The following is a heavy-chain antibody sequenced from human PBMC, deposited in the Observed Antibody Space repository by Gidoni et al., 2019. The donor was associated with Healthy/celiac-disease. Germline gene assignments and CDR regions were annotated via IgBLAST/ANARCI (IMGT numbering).Heavy chain of an antibody. V-gene: IGHV3-33*01. Sequence: QVQLVESGGGVVQPGRSLRLSCAASGFTFSSYGMHWVRQAPGKGLEWLAVICYDGSNKYYADSVKGRFTISRDNSKNTLYLQMNSLRAEDTAVYYCARARDIVVGLSYYYYYGMDVWGQGTTVTVSS. CDR2: ICYDGSNK. CDR3: ARARDIVVGLSYYYYYGMDV. CDR1: GFTFSSYG. J-gene: IGHJ6*02. D-gene: IGHD2-15*01.